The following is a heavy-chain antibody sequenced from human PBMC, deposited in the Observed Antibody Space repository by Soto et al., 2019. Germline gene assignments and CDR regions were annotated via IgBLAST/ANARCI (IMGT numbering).Heavy chain of an antibody. J-gene: IGHJ4*02. D-gene: IGHD6-19*01. V-gene: IGHV4-30-4*02. Sequence: PSDALSLTCTVSRGSISTGDYDWSSIRQPPGKGLEWIGYFYYSGSTYYNPSLKSRVTISVDTSKNQFSLKLSSVTAADTAVYYCATGSPYSGGWFVHYWGQGTLVTVSS. CDR2: FYYSGST. CDR1: RGSISTGDYD. CDR3: ATGSPYSGGWFVHY.